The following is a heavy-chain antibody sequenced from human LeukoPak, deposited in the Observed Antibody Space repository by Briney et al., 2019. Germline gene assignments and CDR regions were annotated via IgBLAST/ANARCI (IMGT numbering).Heavy chain of an antibody. J-gene: IGHJ5*02. V-gene: IGHV1-2*02. CDR3: ALIGDHAWFDP. Sequence: ASVKVSCKASGYTFTGYYMHWVRQAPGQGLEWMGWINPNSGGTNYAQEVQGRVTITRDTSITTAYMELSTLRSDDTAVYYCALIGDHAWFDPWGQGTLVTVSS. D-gene: IGHD3-10*01. CDR2: INPNSGGT. CDR1: GYTFTGYY.